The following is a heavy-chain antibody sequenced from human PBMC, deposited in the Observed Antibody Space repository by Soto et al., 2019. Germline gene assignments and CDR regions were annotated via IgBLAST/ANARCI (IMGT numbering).Heavy chain of an antibody. D-gene: IGHD7-27*01. CDR1: GDSISSSVW. CDR2: VFHTGNT. Sequence: SLTCAVSGDSISSSVWWTWVRQPPGKGLEWIGEVFHTGNTNYNPSLKSRVTMSVDKSTNEFSLKVTSVTAADTAIYYCARKAWVRLDYWGQGALVTVSS. J-gene: IGHJ4*02. V-gene: IGHV4-4*02. CDR3: ARKAWVRLDY.